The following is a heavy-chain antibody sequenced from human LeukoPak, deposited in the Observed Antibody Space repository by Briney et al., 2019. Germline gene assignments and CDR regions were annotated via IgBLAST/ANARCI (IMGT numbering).Heavy chain of an antibody. Sequence: PSETLSLTGTGSGGSISSYYWSWIRQPPGKGLEWSGYIYYSGSTNYNPSLKSRVTISVDTSRNQFSLKLSSVTAADTAVYYCARLRPDSSGLDYWGRGPWVTVSS. V-gene: IGHV4-59*08. CDR2: IYYSGST. CDR1: GGSISSYY. D-gene: IGHD3-22*01. J-gene: IGHJ4*02. CDR3: ARLRPDSSGLDY.